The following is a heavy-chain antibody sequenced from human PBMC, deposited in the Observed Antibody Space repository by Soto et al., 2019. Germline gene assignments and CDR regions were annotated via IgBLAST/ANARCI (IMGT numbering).Heavy chain of an antibody. CDR2: ISYDGSNK. D-gene: IGHD4-17*01. CDR3: AKEDYGDYAAYYYGMDV. CDR1: GFTFSSYG. Sequence: QVQLVESGGGVVQPGRSLRLSCAASGFTFSSYGMHWVRQAPGKGLEWVAVISYDGSNKYYADSVKGRFTISRDNSKNPLYLQMNSMRAEDTAVYYCAKEDYGDYAAYYYGMDVWGKGTTVTVSS. J-gene: IGHJ6*04. V-gene: IGHV3-30*18.